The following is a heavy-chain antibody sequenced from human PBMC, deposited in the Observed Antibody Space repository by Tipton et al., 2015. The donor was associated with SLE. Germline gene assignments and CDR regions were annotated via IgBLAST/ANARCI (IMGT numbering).Heavy chain of an antibody. CDR1: GGSISSYNFF. D-gene: IGHD2/OR15-2a*01. CDR2: IYYSGSA. Sequence: TLSLTCTVSGGSISSYNFFWRWLRQHPGKGLEWIGYIYYSGSAFYNPSLKSRVTMSVDTSKNQFFIRLSSATAADTAVYYCAREVSTITDSDAFDIWGQGTMVTVSS. CDR3: AREVSTITDSDAFDI. J-gene: IGHJ3*02. V-gene: IGHV4-31*03.